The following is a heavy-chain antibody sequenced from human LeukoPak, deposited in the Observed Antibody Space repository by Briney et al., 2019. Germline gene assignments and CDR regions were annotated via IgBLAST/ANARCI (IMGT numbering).Heavy chain of an antibody. D-gene: IGHD2-2*02. Sequence: ASVKVSCKASGHTFTGSYIHWVRQAPGQGLEWMGIINPSGGSTSYAQKFQGRITMTRDTSTSTVYMELSSLRSEDTAVYYCARRPNIVVVPTAIRGAFDIWGQGTMVTVSS. V-gene: IGHV1-46*01. J-gene: IGHJ3*02. CDR3: ARRPNIVVVPTAIRGAFDI. CDR1: GHTFTGSY. CDR2: INPSGGST.